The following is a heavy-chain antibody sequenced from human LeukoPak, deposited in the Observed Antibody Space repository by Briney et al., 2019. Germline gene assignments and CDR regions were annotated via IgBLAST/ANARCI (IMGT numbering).Heavy chain of an antibody. J-gene: IGHJ4*02. CDR1: GYSFASYW. CDR3: ARVDTAVFDY. CDR2: IYPGDSDA. V-gene: IGHV5-51*01. Sequence: GESLKISCKGSGYSFASYWIGWVRQMPGKDLEWMGIIYPGDSDARYSPSFQGQVTISADKSISTPYLQWSNVKASDTAMYYCARVDTAVFDYWGQGTLVTVSS. D-gene: IGHD5-18*01.